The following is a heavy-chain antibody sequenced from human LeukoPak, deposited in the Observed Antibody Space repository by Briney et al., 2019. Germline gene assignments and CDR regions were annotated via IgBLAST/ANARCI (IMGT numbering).Heavy chain of an antibody. CDR3: ARDTYYGVTFDY. Sequence: SETLSLTCTVSGGSISSGAFYWNWIRQHPGKGLEWVGYIYYSGSSSYNPSLKSRVTISVDTSKNRFSLKLSSVTAADTAVYYCARDTYYGVTFDYWGQGTLVTVSS. V-gene: IGHV4-31*03. D-gene: IGHD4-17*01. CDR1: GGSISSGAFY. J-gene: IGHJ4*02. CDR2: IYYSGSS.